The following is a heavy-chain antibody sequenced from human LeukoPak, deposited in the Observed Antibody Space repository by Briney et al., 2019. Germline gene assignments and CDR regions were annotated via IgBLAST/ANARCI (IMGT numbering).Heavy chain of an antibody. D-gene: IGHD2-8*01. CDR3: ARDPRYCTNGVCRPTEYFQH. CDR2: ISAYNGNT. V-gene: IGHV1-18*01. Sequence: SVKVSCKASGYTFTSYGISWVRQAPGQGLERMGWISAYNGNTNYAQKLQGRVTMTTDTSTSTAYMELRSLRSDDTAVYYCARDPRYCTNGVCRPTEYFQHWGQGTLVTVSS. CDR1: GYTFTSYG. J-gene: IGHJ1*01.